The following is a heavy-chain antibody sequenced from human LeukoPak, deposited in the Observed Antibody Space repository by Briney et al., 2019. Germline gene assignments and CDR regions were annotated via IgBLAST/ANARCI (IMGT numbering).Heavy chain of an antibody. CDR2: ISAYNGNT. Sequence: GASVKVSCKASGYTFTSYGISWVRQAPGQGLEWMGWISAYNGNTNYAQKLQGRVTMTSDTSTSTAYMELRSLRSDDTAVYYCGRVVLEYYYDSSGYSLGNWFDPWGQGTLVTVSS. D-gene: IGHD3-22*01. J-gene: IGHJ5*02. CDR3: GRVVLEYYYDSSGYSLGNWFDP. V-gene: IGHV1-18*01. CDR1: GYTFTSYG.